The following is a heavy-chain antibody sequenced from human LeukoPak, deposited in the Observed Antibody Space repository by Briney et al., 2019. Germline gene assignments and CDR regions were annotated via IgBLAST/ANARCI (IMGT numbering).Heavy chain of an antibody. CDR3: AKVYSAGWYPGYFDY. CDR1: GFTFSSYA. CDR2: ISGSGDT. V-gene: IGHV3-23*01. J-gene: IGHJ4*02. Sequence: PGGSLRLSCAASGFTFSSYAMGWVRQAPGKGLEWVSAISGSGDTYYADSVKGRFTISRDNSKNTLYLQMNSLRAEDTAVYYCAKVYSAGWYPGYFDYWGQGTLVTVSS. D-gene: IGHD6-19*01.